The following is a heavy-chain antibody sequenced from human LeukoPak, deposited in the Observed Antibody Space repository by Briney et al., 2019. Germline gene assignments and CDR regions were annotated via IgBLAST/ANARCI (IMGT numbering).Heavy chain of an antibody. CDR2: ISSSSYI. CDR1: GFTFSSYS. Sequence: GGSLRLSCAASGFTFSSYSMNWVRQAPGKGLEWVSSISSSSYIYYADSVKGRFTISRDNAKNSLYLQMNSLRAEDTAVYYCARGSYYDFWSGDDYWGQGTLVTVSS. D-gene: IGHD3-3*01. J-gene: IGHJ4*02. CDR3: ARGSYYDFWSGDDY. V-gene: IGHV3-21*01.